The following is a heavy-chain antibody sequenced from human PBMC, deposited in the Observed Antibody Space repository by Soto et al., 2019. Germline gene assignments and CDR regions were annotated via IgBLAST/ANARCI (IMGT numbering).Heavy chain of an antibody. CDR3: ARDSPPMGDAKVY. D-gene: IGHD2-8*01. CDR2: INAGNGNT. CDR1: GYTFTSYA. J-gene: IGHJ4*02. V-gene: IGHV1-3*01. Sequence: ASVKVSCKASGYTFTSYAMHWVRQAPGQRLEWMGWINAGNGNTKYSQKFQGRVTITRDTSASTAYMELSSLRSEDTAVYYCARDSPPMGDAKVYWGQGTLVTVSS.